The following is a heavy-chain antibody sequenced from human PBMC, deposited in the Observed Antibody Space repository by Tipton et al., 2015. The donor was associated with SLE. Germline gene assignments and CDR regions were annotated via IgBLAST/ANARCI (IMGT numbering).Heavy chain of an antibody. V-gene: IGHV4-34*01. Sequence: TLSLTCAVYGGSFSANYLSWIRQPPGKGLEWIGEINHGGSTNYNPSLKSRVTLSVDTSKNHFSLTLNSVIAADTAVYFCARTQVLYYYGSGSYVFDIWGQGSLVTVSS. CDR1: GGSFSANY. CDR2: INHGGST. CDR3: ARTQVLYYYGSGSYVFDI. J-gene: IGHJ4*02. D-gene: IGHD3-10*01.